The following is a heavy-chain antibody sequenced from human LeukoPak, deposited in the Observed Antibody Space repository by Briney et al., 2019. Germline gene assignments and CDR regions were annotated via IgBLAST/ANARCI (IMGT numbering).Heavy chain of an antibody. V-gene: IGHV4-31*03. CDR2: IYFSGTT. CDR3: ARGQPYYFDY. CDR1: GGSISSGGFY. Sequence: SSQTLSLTCTVSGGSISSGGFYWSWIRQHPGKGLEWIGYIYFSGTTYYNPSLKSRITTSVDTSKNQFSLKLSSVTAADTAVYYCARGQPYYFDYWGQGTLVTVSS. D-gene: IGHD1-14*01. J-gene: IGHJ4*02.